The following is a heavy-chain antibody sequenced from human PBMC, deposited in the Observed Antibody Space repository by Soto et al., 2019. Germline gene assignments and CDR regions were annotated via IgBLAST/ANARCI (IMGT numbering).Heavy chain of an antibody. J-gene: IGHJ4*02. D-gene: IGHD3-10*01. CDR3: TSAGSYRSDY. Sequence: EVQLVESGGGLVQPGGSLRLSCAASGFTFSSYWLHWVRQAPGKGLEWVSRINTDGTSTSYADSLKGRFTISRDNAKNTLYLQMNSLRAEDTAVYYCTSAGSYRSDYWGQGTLVTVSS. V-gene: IGHV3-74*01. CDR1: GFTFSSYW. CDR2: INTDGTST.